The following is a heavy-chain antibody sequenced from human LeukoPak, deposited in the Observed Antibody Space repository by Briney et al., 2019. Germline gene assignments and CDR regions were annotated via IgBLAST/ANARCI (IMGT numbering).Heavy chain of an antibody. CDR1: GFTFRSHS. J-gene: IGHJ6*04. V-gene: IGHV3-48*01. D-gene: IGHD3-3*01. CDR2: ISGSRGTI. CDR3: TRVEKGFWSGFKMDV. Sequence: GGSLRLSCTASGFTFRSHSMIWVRQAPGKGLEWISYISGSRGTIYYADSVKGRFIISRDNDKNTLYLQMHSLRVEDTAVYFCTRVEKGFWSGFKMDVWGKGTTVAVSS.